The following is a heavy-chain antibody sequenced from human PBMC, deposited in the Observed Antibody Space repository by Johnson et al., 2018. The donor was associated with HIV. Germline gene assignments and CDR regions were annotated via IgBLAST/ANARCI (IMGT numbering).Heavy chain of an antibody. D-gene: IGHD4-17*01. CDR3: AKEGIIPTAASVGPPVDLDF. Sequence: QVQLLESGGGVVQPGRSLRLSCAASGFTFSSYGMHWVRQAPGKGLEWVAVISYDGSNKYYADSVKGRLTISRDNSKNTLYLQMNIVRAEDTALYYCAKEGIIPTAASVGPPVDLDFWGQGTTVTVSS. CDR2: ISYDGSNK. CDR1: GFTFSSYG. V-gene: IGHV3-30*18. J-gene: IGHJ3*01.